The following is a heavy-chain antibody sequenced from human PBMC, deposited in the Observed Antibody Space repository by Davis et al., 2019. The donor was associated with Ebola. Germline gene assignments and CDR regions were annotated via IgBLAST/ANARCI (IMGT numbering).Heavy chain of an antibody. D-gene: IGHD5-18*01. CDR1: GGTFTNYA. Sequence: SVKVSCKTSGGTFTNYAVSWVRQAPGQGLEWMGRIIPILGIANYAQKFQGRVTITADKSTSTAYMELSSLRSEDTAVYYCARTVTGLVDYWGQGTLVTVSS. V-gene: IGHV1-69*04. J-gene: IGHJ4*02. CDR3: ARTVTGLVDY. CDR2: IIPILGIA.